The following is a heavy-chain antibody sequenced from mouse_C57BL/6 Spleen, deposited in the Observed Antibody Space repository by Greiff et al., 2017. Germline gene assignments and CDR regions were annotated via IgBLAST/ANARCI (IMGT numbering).Heavy chain of an antibody. CDR2: ISSGGDYI. V-gene: IGHV5-9-1*02. Sequence: DVMLVESGEGLVKPGGSLKLSCAASGFTFSSYAMSWVRQTPEKRLEWVAYISSGGDYIYYADTVKGRFTISRDNARNTLYLQMSSLKSEDTAMYYCTRDRGYDSPYYFDYWGQGTTLTVSS. D-gene: IGHD2-4*01. J-gene: IGHJ2*01. CDR1: GFTFSSYA. CDR3: TRDRGYDSPYYFDY.